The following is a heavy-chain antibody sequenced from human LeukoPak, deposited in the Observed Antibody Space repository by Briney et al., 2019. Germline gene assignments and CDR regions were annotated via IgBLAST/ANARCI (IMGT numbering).Heavy chain of an antibody. CDR1: GDSITSGAFY. CDR2: VYYSGST. CDR3: ARRDYAAWFDP. Sequence: PSETLSLTCNVSGDSITSGAFYWAWIRQSPRKGLEWIGNVYYSGSTQYNPSLRGRVSISMDKTKNQFSLNLNSVSVTDTAIYYCARRDYAAWFDPWDQGTLVTVSS. J-gene: IGHJ5*02. V-gene: IGHV4-39*01. D-gene: IGHD4/OR15-4a*01.